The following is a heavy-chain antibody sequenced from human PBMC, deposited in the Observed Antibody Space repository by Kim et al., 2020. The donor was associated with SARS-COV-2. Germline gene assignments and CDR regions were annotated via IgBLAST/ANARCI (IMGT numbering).Heavy chain of an antibody. V-gene: IGHV4-59*08. Sequence: YNPALKRRVTISVDTSKNQFSLKLSSVTAADTAVYYCARQIDSYGFASDYWGQGTLVTVSS. J-gene: IGHJ4*02. D-gene: IGHD5-18*01. CDR3: ARQIDSYGFASDY.